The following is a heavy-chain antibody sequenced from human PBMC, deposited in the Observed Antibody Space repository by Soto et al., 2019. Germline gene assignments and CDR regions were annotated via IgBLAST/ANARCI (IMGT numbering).Heavy chain of an antibody. CDR3: ARDLGAFNYGSAYFDY. V-gene: IGHV3-33*01. D-gene: IGHD3-10*01. J-gene: IGHJ4*02. CDR1: GFTFSTYG. CDR2: IWYDGSNQ. Sequence: GGSLRLSCAPSGFTFSTYGMHWFRQAPGKGLEWVAVIWYDGSNQYYADSVKGRFTISRDNSKNVLYLQMNSLRAEDTAVYYCARDLGAFNYGSAYFDYWGQGTPVTVSS.